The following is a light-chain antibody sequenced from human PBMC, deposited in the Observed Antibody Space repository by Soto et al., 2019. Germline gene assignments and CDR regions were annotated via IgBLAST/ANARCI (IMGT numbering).Light chain of an antibody. CDR2: QAS. CDR1: QSLNSE. V-gene: IGKV1-5*03. CDR3: QQYNAYPLT. J-gene: IGKJ4*01. Sequence: DIQMTQSPSTLSASVGDRVTLTCRASQSLNSEVAWYQQKPGKAPNLLIYQASSLKGGVPSRFTGTGSGTEFTFTISSLQPGDSATYYCQQYNAYPLTFGGGTKVEIK.